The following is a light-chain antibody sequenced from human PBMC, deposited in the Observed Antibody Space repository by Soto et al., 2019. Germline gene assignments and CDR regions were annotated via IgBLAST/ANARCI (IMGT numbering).Light chain of an antibody. CDR2: DAS. CDR3: QQFKTYPLT. CDR1: QGISSA. V-gene: IGKV1-13*02. Sequence: AIQLTQSPSSLSVSVGDRVTITCRASQGISSALAWYQQKPGKAPKVLMYDASTLETGVPSRFSGRGSGTDFTLTISSLQPEDFATYYCQQFKTYPLTFGGGTKVDIK. J-gene: IGKJ4*01.